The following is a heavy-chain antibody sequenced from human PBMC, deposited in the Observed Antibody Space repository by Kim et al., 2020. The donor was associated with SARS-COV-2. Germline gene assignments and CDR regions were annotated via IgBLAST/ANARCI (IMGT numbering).Heavy chain of an antibody. CDR2: ISWDGTRT. J-gene: IGHJ4*02. D-gene: IGHD2-8*01. CDR3: AKGVTNSVFDY. V-gene: IGHV3-23*01. Sequence: GGSLRLSCVASGFTFSTSPMGWVRQAPGEGLEWVSRISWDGTRTYYADSVKGRVTMSSDKSKNTVYLHMNSLRVEDTAVYYCAKGVTNSVFDYWGQ. CDR1: GFTFSTSP.